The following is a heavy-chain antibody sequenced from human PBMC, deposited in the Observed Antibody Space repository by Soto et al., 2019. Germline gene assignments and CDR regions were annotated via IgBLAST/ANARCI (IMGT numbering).Heavy chain of an antibody. Sequence: EVQLVESGGGLVQPGGSLRLSCAASGFTFSSYWMYWVRQAPGKGLEWVSHMNNDGSYTIYAESVKGRFTFCGDNAKNTLYLRMNSLRAEDTAVYYCVRGGYMPACDMWGPGTMVTLSS. V-gene: IGHV3-74*01. J-gene: IGHJ3*02. CDR1: GFTFSSYW. CDR2: MNNDGSYT. CDR3: VRGGYMPACDM. D-gene: IGHD6-13*01.